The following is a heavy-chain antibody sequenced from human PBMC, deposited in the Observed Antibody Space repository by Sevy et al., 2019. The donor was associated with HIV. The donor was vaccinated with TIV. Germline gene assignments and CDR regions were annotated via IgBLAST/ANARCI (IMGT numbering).Heavy chain of an antibody. Sequence: GGSLRLSCVVSGFSLRNYGMHWVRQAPGKGLEWATSISSSGKKKYYVDSLKGRLTISIDISKNTVYLQMNNLGPEDTAIYYCARDSWGAGVRKDGGIDYWGQGTPVTVSS. D-gene: IGHD3-16*01. CDR3: ARDSWGAGVRKDGGIDY. CDR2: ISSSGKKK. J-gene: IGHJ4*02. CDR1: GFSLRNYG. V-gene: IGHV3-30*03.